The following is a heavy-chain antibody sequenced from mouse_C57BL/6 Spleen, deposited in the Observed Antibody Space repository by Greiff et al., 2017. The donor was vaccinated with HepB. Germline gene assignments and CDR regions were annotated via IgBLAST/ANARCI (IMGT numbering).Heavy chain of an antibody. V-gene: IGHV1-75*01. CDR2: IFPGSGST. J-gene: IGHJ2*01. CDR1: GYTFTDYY. D-gene: IGHD3-2*02. CDR3: ARGGTAQAPYYFDY. Sequence: VQLQESGPELVKPGASVKISCKASGYTFTDYYINWVKQRPGQGLEWIGWIFPGSGSTYYNEKFKGKATLTVDKSSSTAYMLLSSLTSEDSAVYFCARGGTAQAPYYFDYWGQGTTLTVSS.